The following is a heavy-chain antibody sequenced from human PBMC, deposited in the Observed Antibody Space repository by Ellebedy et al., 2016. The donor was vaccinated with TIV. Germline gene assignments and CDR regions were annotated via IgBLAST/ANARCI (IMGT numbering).Heavy chain of an antibody. CDR2: ISGSGGST. Sequence: GESLKISCAASGFTFSSYAMSWVRQAPGKGLEWVSAISGSGGSTYYADSVKGRFTISRDNSKNTLYLQMNSLRAEDTAVYYCAKDPLKATGSTNWFDPWGQGTLVTVSS. CDR3: AKDPLKATGSTNWFDP. D-gene: IGHD1-14*01. J-gene: IGHJ5*02. CDR1: GFTFSSYA. V-gene: IGHV3-23*01.